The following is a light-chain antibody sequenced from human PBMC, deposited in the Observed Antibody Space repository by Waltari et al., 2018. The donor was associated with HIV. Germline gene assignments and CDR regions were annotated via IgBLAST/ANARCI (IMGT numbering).Light chain of an antibody. Sequence: QSALTQPRSVSGSPGQSVTISCTGTSSDVGGYNYVSWYQHHPGKAPKFMIYDVNKRPSGVPYRLPGSKSGNTASLTISGLQAEDEADYYCCSYADNYPVVFGGGTKLTVL. CDR2: DVN. J-gene: IGLJ2*01. CDR3: CSYADNYPVV. V-gene: IGLV2-11*01. CDR1: SSDVGGYNY.